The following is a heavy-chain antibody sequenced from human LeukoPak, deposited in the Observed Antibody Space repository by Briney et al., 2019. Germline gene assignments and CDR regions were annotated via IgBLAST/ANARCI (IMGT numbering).Heavy chain of an antibody. CDR2: IYYSGST. CDR1: GGSISSSSYY. J-gene: IGHJ4*02. D-gene: IGHD4-23*01. CDR3: ARINNRYGGNFDY. V-gene: IGHV4-39*01. Sequence: SETLSLTCTVSGGSISSSSYYWGWIRRPPGKGLEWIGSIYYSGSTYYNPSLKSRVTISVDTSKNQFSLKLSSVTAADTAVYYCARINNRYGGNFDYWGQGTLVTVSS.